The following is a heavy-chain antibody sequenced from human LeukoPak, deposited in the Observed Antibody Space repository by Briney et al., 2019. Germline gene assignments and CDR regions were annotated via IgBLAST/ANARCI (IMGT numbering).Heavy chain of an antibody. CDR3: ARPYSNWAYDAFDI. CDR1: GYSISSAYY. J-gene: IGHJ3*02. D-gene: IGHD7-27*01. Sequence: SVTLSLTCTVSGYSISSAYYWGWIRQPPGKGLEWIATISHTGISYYNPSLKSRVTISVDTSKNHFSLRLTSVTAADTALYYCARPYSNWAYDAFDIWGQGTMVTVSS. CDR2: ISHTGIS. V-gene: IGHV4-38-2*02.